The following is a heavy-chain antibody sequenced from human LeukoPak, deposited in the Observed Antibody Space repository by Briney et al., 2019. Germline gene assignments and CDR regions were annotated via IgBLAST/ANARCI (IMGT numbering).Heavy chain of an antibody. Sequence: ASVKVSCKASGYTFTSYAMHWVRQAPGQRLEWMGWINAGNGNTKYSQKFQGRVTITRDTSASTAYMELSSLRSEDTAVYYRARARPICSSTSCYARWFDPWGQGTLVTVSS. J-gene: IGHJ5*02. CDR2: INAGNGNT. D-gene: IGHD2-2*01. CDR3: ARARPICSSTSCYARWFDP. CDR1: GYTFTSYA. V-gene: IGHV1-3*01.